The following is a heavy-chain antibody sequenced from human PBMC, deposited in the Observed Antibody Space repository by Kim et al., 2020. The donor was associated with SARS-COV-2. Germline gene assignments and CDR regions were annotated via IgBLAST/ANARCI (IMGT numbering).Heavy chain of an antibody. Sequence: GSLRLSCAASGFTFSSYGMHWVRQAPGKGLEWVAVIWYDGSNKYYADSVKGRFTISRDNSKNTLYLQMNSLRAEDTAVYYCARDRAARWYFDLWGRGTLVTVSS. CDR1: GFTFSSYG. D-gene: IGHD6-6*01. J-gene: IGHJ2*01. V-gene: IGHV3-33*01. CDR2: IWYDGSNK. CDR3: ARDRAARWYFDL.